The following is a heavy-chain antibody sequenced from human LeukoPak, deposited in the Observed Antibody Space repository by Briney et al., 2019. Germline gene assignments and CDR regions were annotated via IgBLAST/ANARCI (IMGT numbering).Heavy chain of an antibody. V-gene: IGHV3-21*01. D-gene: IGHD2-2*01. CDR3: ARGYCSSTSCYQHENSGGDYYYYGMDV. CDR2: ISSSSSYI. J-gene: IGHJ6*02. CDR1: GFTSSSYS. Sequence: PGGSLRLSCAASGFTSSSYSMNWVRQAPGKGLEWVSSISSSSSYIYYADSVKGRFTISRDIAKNSLYLQMNSLRAEDTAVYYCARGYCSSTSCYQHENSGGDYYYYGMDVWGQGTTVTVSS.